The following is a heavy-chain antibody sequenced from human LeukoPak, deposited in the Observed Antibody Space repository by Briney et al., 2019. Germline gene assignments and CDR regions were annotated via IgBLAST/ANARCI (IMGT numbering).Heavy chain of an antibody. J-gene: IGHJ4*02. V-gene: IGHV3-73*01. Sequence: GGSLKLSCAASGFTFSGSTIHWVRQASGKGLEWIGRIKSKAYNYATTYAASVKGRFSISRDDSKSTAYLQMNSLKTEDTAVYYCTRPYDHSDYWGQGTLVTVSS. D-gene: IGHD1-14*01. CDR1: GFTFSGST. CDR3: TRPYDHSDY. CDR2: IKSKAYNYAT.